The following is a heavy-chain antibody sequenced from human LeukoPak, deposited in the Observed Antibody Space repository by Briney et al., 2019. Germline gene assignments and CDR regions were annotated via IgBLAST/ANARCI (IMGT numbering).Heavy chain of an antibody. CDR3: ARDPGGIVRTLTTVTTTVTTAFDY. CDR1: GYTFTGYY. J-gene: IGHJ4*02. V-gene: IGHV1-2*02. Sequence: ASVKVSCRASGYTFTGYYMHWARQAPGQGLEWMGWINANSGGTNYAEKFQGRVTMTRDTSSRTAYMELSRLRSDDTAVYYCARDPGGIVRTLTTVTTTVTTAFDYWGQGTLVTVSS. D-gene: IGHD4-17*01. CDR2: INANSGGT.